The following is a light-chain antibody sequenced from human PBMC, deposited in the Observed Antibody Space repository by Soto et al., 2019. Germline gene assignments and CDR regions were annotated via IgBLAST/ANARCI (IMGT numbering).Light chain of an antibody. CDR1: QSISSW. V-gene: IGKV1-5*03. Sequence: DIQMTQSPSTLSASVGDRVTITCRASQSISSWLAWYQQKPGRAPKLLIYKASSLESGVPSRFSGSGSGTDFTLTISSLQPEDFATYYCQQSYSTGITFGQGTRLEIK. CDR2: KAS. J-gene: IGKJ5*01. CDR3: QQSYSTGIT.